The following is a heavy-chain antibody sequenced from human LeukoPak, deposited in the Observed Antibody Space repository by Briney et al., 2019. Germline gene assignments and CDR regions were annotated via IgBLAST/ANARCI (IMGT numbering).Heavy chain of an antibody. CDR3: AGGRFWFDP. J-gene: IGHJ5*02. CDR2: IYYSGST. CDR1: GYSISSGYY. V-gene: IGHV4-38-2*02. D-gene: IGHD3-16*01. Sequence: PSETLSLTCTVSGYSISSGYYWGWIRQPPGKGLEWIGSIYYSGSTYYNPSLKSRVTISVDTSKNQFSLKLSSVTAADTAVYYCAGGRFWFDPWGQGTLVTVYS.